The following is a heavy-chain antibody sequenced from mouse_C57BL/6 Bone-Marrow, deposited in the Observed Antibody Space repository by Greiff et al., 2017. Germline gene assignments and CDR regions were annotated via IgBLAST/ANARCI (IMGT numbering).Heavy chain of an antibody. D-gene: IGHD1-1*01. Sequence: QVQLQQPGAELVKPGASVKMSCKASGYTFTSYWITWVKQRPGPGLEWIGDIYPGSGSTNYNEKLTSKATLTVDTSSSTAYMQLSSLTSEDSAVYYGARRTYYGSSPSFAYWGQGTLVTVSA. CDR2: IYPGSGST. CDR3: ARRTYYGSSPSFAY. V-gene: IGHV1-55*01. J-gene: IGHJ3*01. CDR1: GYTFTSYW.